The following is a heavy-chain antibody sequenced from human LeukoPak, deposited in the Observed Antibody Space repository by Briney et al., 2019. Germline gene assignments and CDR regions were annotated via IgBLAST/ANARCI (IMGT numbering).Heavy chain of an antibody. V-gene: IGHV3-30*02. CDR3: AKDHYYYASGTYYFDY. CDR2: ILYDGINN. D-gene: IGHD3-10*01. CDR1: GFTFSSYG. Sequence: GGSPRLSCAASGFTFSSYGMHWVRQAQGKGLEWVAFILYDGINNYYAYSVKRRFTLSIDNSNNTLYLQMISLRAEDTAVYYCAKDHYYYASGTYYFDYWGQGTLVTVSS. J-gene: IGHJ4*02.